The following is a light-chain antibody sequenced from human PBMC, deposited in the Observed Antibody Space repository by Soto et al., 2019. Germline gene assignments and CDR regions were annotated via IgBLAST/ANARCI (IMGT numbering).Light chain of an antibody. CDR3: QTWGTGIQV. V-gene: IGLV4-69*01. CDR1: SGHSSYA. Sequence: QPVLTQSPSASASLGASVKLTCTLSSGHSSYAIAWHQQQPEKGARYLMKLNSDGSHSKGDGIPDRFSGSSSGAERYLTISSLQSEDEADYYCQTWGTGIQVFGTGTKLTVL. J-gene: IGLJ1*01. CDR2: LNSDGSH.